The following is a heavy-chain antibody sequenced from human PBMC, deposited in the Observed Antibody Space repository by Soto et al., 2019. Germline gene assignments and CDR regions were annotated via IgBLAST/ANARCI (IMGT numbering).Heavy chain of an antibody. CDR3: ARDDCRGGSCYRGDFDY. Sequence: QVQLVQSGAEVKKPGSSVKVSCKASGGTFSSYAISWVRQAPGQGLEWMGGIIPIFGTANYAQKFQGRVTITADESTSTAYMELSSLGSEDTAVYYCARDDCRGGSCYRGDFDYWGQGTLVTVSS. CDR2: IIPIFGTA. V-gene: IGHV1-69*01. J-gene: IGHJ4*02. D-gene: IGHD2-15*01. CDR1: GGTFSSYA.